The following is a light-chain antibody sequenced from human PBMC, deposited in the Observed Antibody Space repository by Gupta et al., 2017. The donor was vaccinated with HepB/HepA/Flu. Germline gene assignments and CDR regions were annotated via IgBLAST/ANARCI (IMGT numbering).Light chain of an antibody. Sequence: IVMTQSPDSLSVSLCETATTTCKSSMSVLSTSKNKNYSAWYQQKPGQPAKLLIYWASTQEAGGAERFSGRGSGTDDTHTISSRQDEDVAVYYCQQYYSTPPFTFGAGTKVDIK. CDR2: WAS. V-gene: IGKV4-1*01. J-gene: IGKJ3*01. CDR1: MSVLSTSKNKNY. CDR3: QQYYSTPPFT.